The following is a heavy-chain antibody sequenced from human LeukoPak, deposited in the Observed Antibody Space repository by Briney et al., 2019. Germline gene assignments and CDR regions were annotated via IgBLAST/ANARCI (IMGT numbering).Heavy chain of an antibody. J-gene: IGHJ4*02. V-gene: IGHV3-23*01. Sequence: GGSLRLSCAASGFTFSSYAMSWVRQAPGKGLEWVSAVSGSGGNTYYADSVKGRFTISRDNSKNTLYLQMNSLRAEDTAVYYCAKHYYDSRGTPRYFDYWGQGTLVTVSS. CDR1: GFTFSSYA. D-gene: IGHD3-22*01. CDR3: AKHYYDSRGTPRYFDY. CDR2: VSGSGGNT.